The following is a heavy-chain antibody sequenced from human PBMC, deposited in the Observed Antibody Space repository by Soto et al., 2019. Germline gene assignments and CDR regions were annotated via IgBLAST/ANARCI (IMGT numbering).Heavy chain of an antibody. CDR3: ARGLNYYDSSGYDH. V-gene: IGHV1-8*01. Sequence: QVQLVQSGAEAKKPGASVKVSCKPSGYTFTSYDINWVRQATGQGLEWLGWMNPNSGNTGYVQKFRGRITMTSDSSISTAYMELSSLTSEDTAVYYCARGLNYYDSSGYDHWGQGTLVTVSS. CDR1: GYTFTSYD. CDR2: MNPNSGNT. D-gene: IGHD3-22*01. J-gene: IGHJ4*02.